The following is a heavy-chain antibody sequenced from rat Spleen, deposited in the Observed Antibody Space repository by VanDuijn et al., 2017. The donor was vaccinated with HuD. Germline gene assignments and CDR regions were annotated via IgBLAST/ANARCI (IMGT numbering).Heavy chain of an antibody. CDR3: TRDGVITTAAYVMDA. CDR2: ISYDGGST. J-gene: IGHJ4*01. CDR1: GFTFSDYY. Sequence: EVQLVESDGGLVQPGRSLQLSCAASGFTFSDYYMAWVCQAPKKGLEWVATISYDGGSTYYRDSVKGRFTISRDNAKSTLYLQMNSLRSEDTATYYCTRDGVITTAAYVMDAWGQGASVTVSS. V-gene: IGHV5-7*01. D-gene: IGHD1-10*01.